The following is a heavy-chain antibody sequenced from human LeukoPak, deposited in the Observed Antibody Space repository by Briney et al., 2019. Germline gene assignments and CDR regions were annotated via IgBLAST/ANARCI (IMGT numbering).Heavy chain of an antibody. CDR2: ISHDGSIK. V-gene: IGHV3-30*04. CDR3: ARVRDIIVVVAGPFDY. D-gene: IGHD2-15*01. J-gene: IGHJ4*02. Sequence: GGSLRLSCAAPGFTFSSYTMHWVRQAPGKGLEWVAAISHDGSIKYYADSVKGRFTISRDNSKNTLDLQMNSLRAEDTAVYYCARVRDIIVVVAGPFDYWGQGTLVTVSS. CDR1: GFTFSSYT.